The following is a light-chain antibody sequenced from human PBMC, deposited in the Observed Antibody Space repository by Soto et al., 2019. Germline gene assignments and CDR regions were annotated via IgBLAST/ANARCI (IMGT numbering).Light chain of an antibody. V-gene: IGLV2-14*03. CDR3: CSFTVSATYV. CDR2: DVS. Sequence: QSVLTQPASVSGSPGQSITISCTGTSTDIGGYNHVSRYQQHPGKAPKVVIYDVSNRPSGISNRFSGSKSGNTASLTISGLQAEDEADYYCCSFTVSATYVFGTGTKLTVL. J-gene: IGLJ1*01. CDR1: STDIGGYNH.